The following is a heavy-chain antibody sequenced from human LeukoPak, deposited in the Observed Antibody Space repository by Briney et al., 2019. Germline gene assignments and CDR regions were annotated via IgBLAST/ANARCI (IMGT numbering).Heavy chain of an antibody. CDR2: INPSGGST. Sequence: GASVKVSCKASGYTFTSYYMHWVRQAPGQGLEWMGTINPSGGSTSYAQKFQGRVTMTRDTSTSTVYMELSSLRSEDTAVYYCARDAEDTMIVVSRQGYFDLWGRGTLVTVSS. CDR3: ARDAEDTMIVVSRQGYFDL. CDR1: GYTFTSYY. J-gene: IGHJ2*01. D-gene: IGHD3-22*01. V-gene: IGHV1-46*01.